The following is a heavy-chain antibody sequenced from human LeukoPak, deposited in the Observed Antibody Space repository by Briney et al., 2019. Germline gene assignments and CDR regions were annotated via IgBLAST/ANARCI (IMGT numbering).Heavy chain of an antibody. V-gene: IGHV3-7*01. Sequence: PGGSLSLSCAASGFTFSSYWMSWVRQAPGKGLEWVANIKQDGSEKYYVDSVKGRFTISRDNAKNSLYLQMNSLRAEDTAVYYCASSRITIFGVVIGPPNYYYYMDVWGKGTTVTVSS. J-gene: IGHJ6*03. D-gene: IGHD3-3*01. CDR1: GFTFSSYW. CDR2: IKQDGSEK. CDR3: ASSRITIFGVVIGPPNYYYYMDV.